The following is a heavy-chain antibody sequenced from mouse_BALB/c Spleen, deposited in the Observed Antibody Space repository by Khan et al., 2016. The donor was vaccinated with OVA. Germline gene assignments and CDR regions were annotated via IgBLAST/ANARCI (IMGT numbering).Heavy chain of an antibody. CDR2: VSTGGSYT. CDR3: TRLAYYYDSEGFAY. V-gene: IGHV5-6*01. J-gene: IGHJ3*01. Sequence: EVELVESRGDLVKPGGSLKLSCAASGFTFSTYGMSWVRQTADRRLEWVTTVSTGGSYTYYPDSVKGRFTISRDNAKNTLYLQMNSLKSEDTAMFYCTRLAYYYDSEGFAYWGQGTLVTVSA. CDR1: GFTFSTYG. D-gene: IGHD1-1*01.